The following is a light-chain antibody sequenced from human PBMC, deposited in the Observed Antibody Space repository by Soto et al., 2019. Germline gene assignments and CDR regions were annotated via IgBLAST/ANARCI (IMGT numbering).Light chain of an antibody. J-gene: IGKJ4*01. V-gene: IGKV3-20*01. CDR2: GAS. Sequence: IVLAQSPGTLSLSPGERATLSCRASQTISNSYLTWYQQKPGQAPRLLIYGASSRATGIPDRFSGSGSGTDFTLTISRLEPEDFAVYYCQQYHTSPLTFGGGTKVEIK. CDR3: QQYHTSPLT. CDR1: QTISNSY.